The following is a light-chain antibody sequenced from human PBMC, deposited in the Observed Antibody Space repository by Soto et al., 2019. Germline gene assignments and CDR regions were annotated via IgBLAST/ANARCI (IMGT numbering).Light chain of an antibody. V-gene: IGKV3-20*01. CDR1: QSVTSSY. J-gene: IGKJ1*01. Sequence: EIVLTQSPGTLSLSPGERASLSCRASQSVTSSYLAWYQQKPDQAPRLLIFGAYNRAAGIPDRFSGSGSGTDVTLTISRLEPEDFAVYYWHQYGTTVGQGTKVEIK. CDR2: GAY. CDR3: HQYGTT.